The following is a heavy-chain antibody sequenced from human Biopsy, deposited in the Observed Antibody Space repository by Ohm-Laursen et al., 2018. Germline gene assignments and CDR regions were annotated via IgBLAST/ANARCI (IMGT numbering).Heavy chain of an antibody. CDR3: ARGGFGLDGYNSP. D-gene: IGHD5-24*01. V-gene: IGHV4-61*01. CDR1: GASVSSGSYD. J-gene: IGHJ5*02. Sequence: TLSLTCTVSGASVSSGSYDWSWIRQPPGKGLEWIGNIYNDVSTKYNPSLRSRVTISVDTSKHQFSLRLTSATAADTAVYYCARGGFGLDGYNSPWGRGTLVIVSS. CDR2: IYNDVST.